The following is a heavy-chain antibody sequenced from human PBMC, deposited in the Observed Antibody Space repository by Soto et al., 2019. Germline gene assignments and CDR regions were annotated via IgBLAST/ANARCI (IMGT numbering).Heavy chain of an antibody. CDR3: ATLGLQQAF. V-gene: IGHV3-74*01. D-gene: IGHD2-21*02. J-gene: IGHJ4*02. CDR1: GFTFNTW. CDR2: IDSDGSIT. Sequence: GGSLRLSCAASGFTFNTWMHWVRQAPGGGLVWVSSIDSDGSITSYADSVKGRFTISRDNAKNTLYLQMNSLRAEDTAVYYCATLGLQQAFWGQGTLVTVSS.